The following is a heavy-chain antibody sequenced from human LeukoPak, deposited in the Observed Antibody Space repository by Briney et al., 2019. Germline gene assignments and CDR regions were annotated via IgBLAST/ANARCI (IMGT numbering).Heavy chain of an antibody. J-gene: IGHJ4*02. V-gene: IGHV3-23*01. CDR2: ISGSGGST. Sequence: GGSLRLSCAASGFTFSSYAMSWVRQAPGKGLEWVSAISGSGGSTYYADSVKGRFTISTDDDKKSVSLQMNSLRAEDTAVYYCARGGKLDYPFDYWGQGTLVTVSS. D-gene: IGHD4-11*01. CDR3: ARGGKLDYPFDY. CDR1: GFTFSSYA.